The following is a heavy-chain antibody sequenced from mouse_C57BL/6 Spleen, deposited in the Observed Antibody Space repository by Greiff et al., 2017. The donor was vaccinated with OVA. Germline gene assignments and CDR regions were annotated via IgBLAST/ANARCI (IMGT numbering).Heavy chain of an antibody. V-gene: IGHV1-55*01. CDR1: GYTFTSYW. CDR3: VFDGYYEMDY. D-gene: IGHD2-3*01. J-gene: IGHJ4*01. Sequence: QVHVKQPGAELVKPGASVKMSCKASGYTFTSYWITWVKQRPGQGLEWIGDIYPGSGSTNYNEKFKSKATLTVDTSSSTAYMQLSSLTSEDSAVYYCVFDGYYEMDYWGQGTSVTVSS. CDR2: IYPGSGST.